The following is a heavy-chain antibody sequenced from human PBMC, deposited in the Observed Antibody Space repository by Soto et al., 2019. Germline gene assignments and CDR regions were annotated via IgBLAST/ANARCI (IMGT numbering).Heavy chain of an antibody. D-gene: IGHD2-21*01. V-gene: IGHV3-7*01. CDR1: GFTFSSYW. J-gene: IGHJ4*02. CDR2: IKQDGSEK. Sequence: PGGSLRLSCAASGFTFSSYWMSWVRQAPGKGLEWVANIKQDGSEKYYVDSVKGRFTISRDNAKNSLYLQMNSLRAEDTAVYYCAREGPYCGGDCYPDYWGQGTLVTVSS. CDR3: AREGPYCGGDCYPDY.